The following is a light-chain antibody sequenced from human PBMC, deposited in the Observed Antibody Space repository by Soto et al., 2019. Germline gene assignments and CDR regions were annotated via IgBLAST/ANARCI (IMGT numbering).Light chain of an antibody. CDR1: QSLETVDGHTF. CDR3: LQLTHIPYT. V-gene: IGKV2-24*01. CDR2: KVS. Sequence: DVVLTQTPLSSPVSLGQPASISCRSSQSLETVDGHTFLSWLQQRPGQPPRVLIYKVSNRFSGVPDKFSGSGAGTEFTLRISRVEAEDVGIYYCLQLTHIPYTFGQGTKVDIK. J-gene: IGKJ2*01.